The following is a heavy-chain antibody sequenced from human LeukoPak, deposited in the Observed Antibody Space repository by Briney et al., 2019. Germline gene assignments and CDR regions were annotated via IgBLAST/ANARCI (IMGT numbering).Heavy chain of an antibody. D-gene: IGHD6-6*01. CDR2: IYTSGST. CDR1: GGSISSYY. V-gene: IGHV4-4*09. Sequence: SETLSLTCTVSGGSISSYYWSWIRQPPGKGLEWIGYIYTSGSTSYNPSLKSRVTISVDTSKNQFSLKLSSVTASDTAVYYCASSSSSPLAAFDHFDYWGQGTLVTVSS. J-gene: IGHJ4*02. CDR3: ASSSSSPLAAFDHFDY.